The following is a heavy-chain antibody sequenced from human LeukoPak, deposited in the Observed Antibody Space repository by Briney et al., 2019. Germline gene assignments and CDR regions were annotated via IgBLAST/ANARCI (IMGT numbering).Heavy chain of an antibody. D-gene: IGHD4-17*01. Sequence: GGSLRLSCAASGFTFSSSAMSWVRQAPGKGLEWVSSISSSSSYIYYADSVKGRFTISRDNAKNSLYLQVNSLRAEDTAVYYCASGPTVTTVDYWGQGTLVTVSS. CDR2: ISSSSSYI. CDR1: GFTFSSSA. CDR3: ASGPTVTTVDY. V-gene: IGHV3-21*01. J-gene: IGHJ4*02.